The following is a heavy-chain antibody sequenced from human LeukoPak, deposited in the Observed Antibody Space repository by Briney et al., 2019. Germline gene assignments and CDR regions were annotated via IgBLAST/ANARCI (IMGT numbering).Heavy chain of an antibody. D-gene: IGHD1-26*01. CDR2: IRDDGSTR. J-gene: IGHJ3*02. CDR1: GFTFSSYS. V-gene: IGHV3-30*02. Sequence: PGGCLRLSCAASGFTFSSYSMNWVRQAPGKGLEWMAFIRDDGSTRYYADSVKGRFTLSRDNSKNTLYLQMNSLRAEDTAVYYCAKDSAVSGSYPDASDIWGQGTMVTVSS. CDR3: AKDSAVSGSYPDASDI.